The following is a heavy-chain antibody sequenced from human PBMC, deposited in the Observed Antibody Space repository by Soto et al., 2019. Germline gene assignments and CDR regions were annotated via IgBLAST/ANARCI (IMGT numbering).Heavy chain of an antibody. CDR1: GFSLSTSGVG. D-gene: IGHD3-3*01. Sequence: QITLKESGPTLVKPTQTLTLTCTFSGFSLSTSGVGVGWIRQPPGQALEWLAPIYWNDDKRYSPSLESRLTITKEPPKTQVVLTMPNMDPVDTATYYCAHTQLQNFYFWSGYSYSFDYWGQGTLVTVSS. J-gene: IGHJ4*02. V-gene: IGHV2-5*01. CDR2: IYWNDDK. CDR3: AHTQLQNFYFWSGYSYSFDY.